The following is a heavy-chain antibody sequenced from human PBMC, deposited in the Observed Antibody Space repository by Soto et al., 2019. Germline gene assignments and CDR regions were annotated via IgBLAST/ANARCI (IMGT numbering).Heavy chain of an antibody. D-gene: IGHD2-2*01. Sequence: GASVKVSCKASGGTFSSYAISWVRQAPGQGLEWMGGIIPISETTNYAQKFQGRVTITAVESKSTAYMELSSLRSEDTAVYYCARSQGSSTSLEIYYYYYYGMDVWGQGTTVTVSS. V-gene: IGHV1-69*13. CDR1: GGTFSSYA. J-gene: IGHJ6*02. CDR3: ARSQGSSTSLEIYYYYYYGMDV. CDR2: IIPISETT.